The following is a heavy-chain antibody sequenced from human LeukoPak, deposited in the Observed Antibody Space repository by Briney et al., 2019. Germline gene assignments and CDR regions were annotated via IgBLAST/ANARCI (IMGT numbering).Heavy chain of an antibody. D-gene: IGHD4-17*01. CDR3: ASPIAVTTAFDY. Sequence: GASVKVSCKASGHTLTSYDISWVRQATGQGLEWMGWMNPNSGNTGYAQKFQGRVTITRNTSISTAYMELSSLRSEDTAVYYCASPIAVTTAFDYWGQGTLVTVSS. CDR2: MNPNSGNT. CDR1: GHTLTSYD. V-gene: IGHV1-8*03. J-gene: IGHJ4*02.